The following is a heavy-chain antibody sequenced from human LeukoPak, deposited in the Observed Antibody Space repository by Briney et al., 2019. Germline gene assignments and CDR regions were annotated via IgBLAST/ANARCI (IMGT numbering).Heavy chain of an antibody. CDR3: ARPQDHGGNVEMFNI. V-gene: IGHV1-2*02. D-gene: IGHD4-23*01. CDR1: GSTFTAYY. J-gene: IGHJ3*02. Sequence: GASVKVSCKASGSTFTAYYIHWVRQAPGQGLEWMGWINPNSGGTNYALKFRGRVTMTRDTSISTASMELSRLISDDTAVYYCARPQDHGGNVEMFNIWGQGTMVTVSS. CDR2: INPNSGGT.